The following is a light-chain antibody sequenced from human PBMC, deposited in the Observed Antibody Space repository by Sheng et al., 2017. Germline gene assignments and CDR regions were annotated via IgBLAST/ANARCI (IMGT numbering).Light chain of an antibody. CDR3: QQYDSEIT. CDR2: KAS. J-gene: IGKJ5*01. CDR1: KSIDSW. V-gene: IGKV1-5*03. Sequence: DIQMTQSPSTLSASVGDRVTITCRASKSIDSWLAWYQQKPGKAPKLLIYKASTLQSGVPSRFSGSGSGTDFTLTISSLQPDDFATYYCQQYDSEITFGQGTRLEIK.